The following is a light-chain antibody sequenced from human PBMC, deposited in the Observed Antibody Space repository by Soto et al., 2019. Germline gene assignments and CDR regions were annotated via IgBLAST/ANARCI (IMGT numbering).Light chain of an antibody. CDR3: QQYNNWPPMT. Sequence: EIVMTQSPASLSVSPGETATLSCRASQSISNSLAWYQQKPGQAPSLLIYGASTRATGIPARFSGSASGTEFTLTISSLQSEDSALYYCQQYNNWPPMTFGQGTKLEIK. V-gene: IGKV3-15*01. CDR1: QSISNS. J-gene: IGKJ2*01. CDR2: GAS.